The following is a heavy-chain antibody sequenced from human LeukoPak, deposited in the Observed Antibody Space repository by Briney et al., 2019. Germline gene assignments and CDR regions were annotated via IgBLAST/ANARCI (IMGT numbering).Heavy chain of an antibody. CDR3: ARGYSSSSFDY. V-gene: IGHV1-69*13. CDR1: GGTFSSYA. J-gene: IGHJ4*02. CDR2: IIPIFGTA. D-gene: IGHD6-6*01. Sequence: ASVKVSCKASGGTFSSYAISWVRQAPGQGLEWMGGIIPIFGTANYAQKFQGRVTITADEPTSTAYMELSSLRSEDTAVCYCARGYSSSSFDYWGQGTLVTVSS.